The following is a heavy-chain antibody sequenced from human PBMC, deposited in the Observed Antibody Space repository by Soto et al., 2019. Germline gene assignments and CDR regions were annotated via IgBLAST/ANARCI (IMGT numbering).Heavy chain of an antibody. J-gene: IGHJ4*02. CDR1: GFIFYDYA. CDR2: IISNGGNI. Sequence: EVQLVQSGGGLVQPGRSLRLSCAASGFIFYDYAMHWVRQAPGKGLEWVSGIISNGGNILYADSVKGRFTISRNNAQNFLSLQMDSLKPEDTALYYCVEDGGPLQQHPRAWFDYWGQGILVTVSS. CDR3: VEDGGPLQQHPRAWFDY. V-gene: IGHV3-9*01. D-gene: IGHD6-13*01.